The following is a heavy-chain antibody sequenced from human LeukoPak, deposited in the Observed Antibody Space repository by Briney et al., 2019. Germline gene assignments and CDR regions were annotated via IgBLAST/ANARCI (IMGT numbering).Heavy chain of an antibody. V-gene: IGHV4-34*01. CDR2: INHSGST. CDR3: ARQPPPYSSSRGPPDY. J-gene: IGHJ4*02. Sequence: PSETLSLTCAVYGGSFSGYYWSWIRQPPGKELEWIGEINHSGSTNYNPSLKSRVTISVDTSKNQFSLKLGSVTAADTAVYYCARQPPPYSSSRGPPDYWGQGTLVTVSS. CDR1: GGSFSGYY. D-gene: IGHD6-6*01.